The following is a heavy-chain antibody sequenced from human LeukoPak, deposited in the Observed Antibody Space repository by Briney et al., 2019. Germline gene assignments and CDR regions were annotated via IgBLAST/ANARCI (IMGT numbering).Heavy chain of an antibody. D-gene: IGHD2-15*01. J-gene: IGHJ4*02. CDR2: ISAYNGNT. CDR3: ARGSPLYCSGGSCYAF. Sequence: ASVKVSCKASGYTFTSYGISWVRQAPGQGLEWMGWISAYNGNTNYAQKLQGRVTMTTDTSTSTAYMELRSLRSDDTAVYYCARGSPLYCSGGSCYAFWSQGTLVTVSS. CDR1: GYTFTSYG. V-gene: IGHV1-18*01.